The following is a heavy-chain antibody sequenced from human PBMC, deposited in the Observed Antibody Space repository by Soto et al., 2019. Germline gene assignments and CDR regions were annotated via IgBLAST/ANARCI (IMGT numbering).Heavy chain of an antibody. CDR1: GYTFTSYG. D-gene: IGHD5-12*01. J-gene: IGHJ4*02. Sequence: ASVKVSCKTSGYTFTSYGISWVRQAPGQGLEWMGWISTDKGKTNYAQKFQGRVTMTTDTSTSTAYMELRSLRSDDTAVYYCARDLGGYNSIAAYWGLGALVTVSS. CDR3: ARDLGGYNSIAAY. V-gene: IGHV1-18*01. CDR2: ISTDKGKT.